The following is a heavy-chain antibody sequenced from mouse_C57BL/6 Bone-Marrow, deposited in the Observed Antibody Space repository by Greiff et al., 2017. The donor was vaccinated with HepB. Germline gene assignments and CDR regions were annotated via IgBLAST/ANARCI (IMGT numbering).Heavy chain of an antibody. CDR3: ARRVLRYPAWFAY. Sequence: VPLPPSGSALVQPVASVTLSCKSSVSTFTPSPLSCLHQPPCTRLDCIGTFHPYTDDTKYNDKFKGNATLTVEKSSSTVYLELSRLTSDDSAVYYCARRVLRYPAWFAYWGQGTLVTVSA. J-gene: IGHJ3*01. CDR2: FHPYTDDT. CDR1: VSTFTPSP. V-gene: IGHV1-47*01. D-gene: IGHD1-1*01.